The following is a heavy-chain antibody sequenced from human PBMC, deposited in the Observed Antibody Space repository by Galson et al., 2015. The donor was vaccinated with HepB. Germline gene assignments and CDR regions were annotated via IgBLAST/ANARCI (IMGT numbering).Heavy chain of an antibody. CDR3: ARDGPEVGAYSP. Sequence: SLRLSCAASGFTVSSNYMSWVRQAPGKGLEWVSVIYSGGSTYYADSVKGRFTVSRDNSKSTLYLQMNSLRAEDTAVYYCARDGPEVGAYSPWGQGTLVTVSS. D-gene: IGHD1-26*01. CDR2: IYSGGST. CDR1: GFTVSSNY. J-gene: IGHJ4*02. V-gene: IGHV3-66*01.